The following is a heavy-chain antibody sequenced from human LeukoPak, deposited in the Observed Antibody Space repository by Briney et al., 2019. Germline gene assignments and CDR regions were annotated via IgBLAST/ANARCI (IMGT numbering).Heavy chain of an antibody. CDR3: ASYSSSVTY. CDR1: GGSISSYY. V-gene: IGHV4-59*01. Sequence: SETLSLTCTVSGGSISSYYWSWTRQPPGKGLEWIEYIYYSGSTNYNPSLKSRVTISVDTSKNQFSLKLSSVTAADTAVYYCASYSSSVTYWGQGTLVTVSS. D-gene: IGHD6-6*01. J-gene: IGHJ4*02. CDR2: IYYSGST.